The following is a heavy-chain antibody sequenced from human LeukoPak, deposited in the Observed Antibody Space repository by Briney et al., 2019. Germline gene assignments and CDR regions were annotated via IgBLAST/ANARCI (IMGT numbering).Heavy chain of an antibody. CDR1: GGSISSYY. J-gene: IGHJ5*02. CDR3: ARGGGYSGYVNWFDP. D-gene: IGHD5-12*01. CDR2: IYYSGST. V-gene: IGHV4-59*01. Sequence: SETLSLTCTVSGGSISSYYWSWLRQPPGKGLEWIGYIYYSGSTNYNPSLKSRVTISVDTSKNQFSLKLSSVTAADTAVYYCARGGGYSGYVNWFDPWGQGTLVTVSS.